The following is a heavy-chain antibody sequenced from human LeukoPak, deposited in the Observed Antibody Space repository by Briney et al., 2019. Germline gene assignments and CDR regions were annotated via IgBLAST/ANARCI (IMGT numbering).Heavy chain of an antibody. Sequence: IRRSREYRCWFRQPQEKELEWIGSISYTGSTYYNPSLKSRVTISVDTSKNQFSLKLNSVTAADTAVYYCARGVTGYDFSSGANWFDPSSQVTLVRVFS. J-gene: IGHJ5*02. CDR3: ARGVTGYDFSSGANWFDP. CDR2: ISYTGST. D-gene: IGHD3-3*01. CDR1: IRRSREY. V-gene: IGHV4-39*07.